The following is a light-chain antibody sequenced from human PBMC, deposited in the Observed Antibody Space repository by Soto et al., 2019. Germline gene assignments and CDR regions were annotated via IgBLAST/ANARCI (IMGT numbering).Light chain of an antibody. V-gene: IGKV1-9*01. CDR3: QQLNAYPHS. Sequence: DIQLTQSPSFLSASVGDGVTITCRASQDITNYLAWYLQKPGKAPKLLIYGASTLQSGVPSRFSGSGSGTEFTLTVSSLQPEDFATYYCQQLNAYPHSFGGGTK. CDR1: QDITNY. J-gene: IGKJ4*01. CDR2: GAS.